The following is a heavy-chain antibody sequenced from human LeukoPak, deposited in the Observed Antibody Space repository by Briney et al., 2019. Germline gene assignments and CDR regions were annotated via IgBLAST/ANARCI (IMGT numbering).Heavy chain of an antibody. CDR1: GYTFTSYG. J-gene: IGHJ4*01. V-gene: IGHV1-18*04. D-gene: IGHD3-10*01. CDR3: ARQYYYPSGTYIFYY. Sequence: ASVKVSCKASGYTFTSYGISWVRLAPGRGLEWMGWISTYNGNTNYPQDLQGRVTMATDTSTSTAYMEFRSLRFDDTAVYYCARQYYYPSGTYIFYYLGQGTLVTVSS. CDR2: ISTYNGNT.